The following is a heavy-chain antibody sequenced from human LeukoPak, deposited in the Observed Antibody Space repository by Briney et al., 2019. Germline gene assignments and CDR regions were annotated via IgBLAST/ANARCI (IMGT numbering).Heavy chain of an antibody. CDR3: ARRANFNGWPPPVDS. CDR1: GYRFTTHW. D-gene: IGHD2-8*01. CDR2: LHPVDYDT. J-gene: IGHJ4*02. V-gene: IGHV5-51*01. Sequence: GESLNISCKVSGYRFTTHWIGWVRQKPGNGLEWMGILHPVDYDTKYSPSFQGQVTISADRSTSPAYLQWDTLKASDTAIYYCARRANFNGWPPPVDSWGQGTLVIVSS.